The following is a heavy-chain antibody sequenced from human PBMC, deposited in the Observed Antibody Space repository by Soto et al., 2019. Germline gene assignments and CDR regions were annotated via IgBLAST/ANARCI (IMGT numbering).Heavy chain of an antibody. V-gene: IGHV3-21*06. Sequence: GGSLRLSCEGSGFNFRNFNMIWVRQAPGKGLEWVSSVSVSSSYIYYADSVKGRFTVSRDNANNLVFLQMNGLRPEDTAMYYCARDLRGHYGPWGQGTMVTVSS. J-gene: IGHJ3*01. CDR1: GFNFRNFN. CDR2: VSVSSSYI. CDR3: ARDLRGHYGP. D-gene: IGHD4-17*01.